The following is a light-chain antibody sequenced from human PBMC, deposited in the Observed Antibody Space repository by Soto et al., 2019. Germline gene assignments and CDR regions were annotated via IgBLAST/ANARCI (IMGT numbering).Light chain of an antibody. CDR2: GAS. Sequence: EIVMTQSPATLSVSPGERATLSCRASQSVSSNLAWYQQKPGQAPRLLIYGASTRATGIPARFSGSRSGTEFTLTISSLQSEDFAVYYCQQYNNWPSLTVGGGTKVESK. V-gene: IGKV3-15*01. CDR1: QSVSSN. J-gene: IGKJ4*01. CDR3: QQYNNWPSLT.